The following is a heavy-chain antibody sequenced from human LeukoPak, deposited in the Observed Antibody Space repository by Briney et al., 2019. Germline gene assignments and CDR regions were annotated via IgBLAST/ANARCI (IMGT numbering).Heavy chain of an antibody. CDR2: IKQDGSEK. J-gene: IGHJ5*01. CDR3: ARDIDWLDC. D-gene: IGHD2-15*01. Sequence: PGGSLRLSCAASGFPFSSYWMNWVRQAPGKGLEWVANIKQDGSEKYYVDSVKGRFTISRDNAKNSLYLQMNSLRGEDTAVYYCARDIDWLDCWGQGTLVTVSS. CDR1: GFPFSSYW. V-gene: IGHV3-7*01.